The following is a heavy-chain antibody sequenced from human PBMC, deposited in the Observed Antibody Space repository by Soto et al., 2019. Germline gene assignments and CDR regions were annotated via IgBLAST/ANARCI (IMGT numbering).Heavy chain of an antibody. D-gene: IGHD6-19*01. J-gene: IGHJ6*02. CDR1: GFTFSSYS. V-gene: IGHV3-48*02. CDR2: ISSSSSTI. CDR3: ASPNVAGTGYYGMDV. Sequence: GGSLRLSCAASGFTFSSYSMNWVRQAPGKGLEWVSYISSSSSTIYYADSVKGRFTISRDNAKNSLYLQMNSLRDEDTAVYYCASPNVAGTGYYGMDVWGQGTTVTVSS.